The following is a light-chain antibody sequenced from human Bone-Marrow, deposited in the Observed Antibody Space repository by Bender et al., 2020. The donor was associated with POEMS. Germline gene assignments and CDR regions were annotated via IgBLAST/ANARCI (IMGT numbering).Light chain of an antibody. CDR3: CSYATSNVI. CDR1: RNDIGRYNV. J-gene: IGLJ2*01. V-gene: IGLV2-23*02. CDR2: EVS. Sequence: QSALTQPASVSGSPGQSITISCTGTRNDIGRYNVVSWYQQDPGKAPRLIIYEVSKWPSGVSYRFSGSKSGNTASLTISRLQAEDEADYYCCSYATSNVIFGGGTKLTVL.